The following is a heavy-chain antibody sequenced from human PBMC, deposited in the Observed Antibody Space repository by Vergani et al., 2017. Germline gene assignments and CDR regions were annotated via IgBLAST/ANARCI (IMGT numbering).Heavy chain of an antibody. CDR3: ATDRQKNYFYFYMDV. V-gene: IGHV4-31*03. CDR2: IHNSGST. J-gene: IGHJ6*03. CDR1: GGSISGGGYY. Sequence: QVRLQESGPGLLKPSQTLSLTCTVSGGSISGGGYYWNWIRQRPRKGLEWIGYIHNSGSTYYKPSLESRLTLSLDTSKNQFSLKLSSVTAADTAVYYCATDRQKNYFYFYMDVWGKGTTVTVSS.